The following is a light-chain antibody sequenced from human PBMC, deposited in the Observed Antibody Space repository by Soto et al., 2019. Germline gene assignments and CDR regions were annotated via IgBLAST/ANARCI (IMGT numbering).Light chain of an antibody. J-gene: IGKJ1*01. Sequence: EIVLTQSPGTLSLSPGERATLSCRASPSVSSSYLAWYQQKPGQAPRLLIYGASIRATGIPDRFSGSGSGTDFTLTISRLEREDFAVYYCHQYGSSPRTFGQGTKVEIK. CDR2: GAS. CDR3: HQYGSSPRT. CDR1: PSVSSSY. V-gene: IGKV3-20*01.